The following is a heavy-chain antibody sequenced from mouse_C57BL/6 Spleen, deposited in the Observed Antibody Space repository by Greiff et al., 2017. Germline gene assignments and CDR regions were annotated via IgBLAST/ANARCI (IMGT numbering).Heavy chain of an antibody. CDR3: AKSPYYGSSYPDY. Sequence: VQLQQPGAELVKPGASVKLSCKASGYTFTSYWMHWVKQRPGQGLEWIGMIHPNSGSTNYNEKFKSKATLTVDKSSSTAYMQLSSLTSEDSAVYYCAKSPYYGSSYPDYWGQGTTLTVSS. V-gene: IGHV1-64*01. CDR2: IHPNSGST. J-gene: IGHJ2*01. CDR1: GYTFTSYW. D-gene: IGHD1-1*01.